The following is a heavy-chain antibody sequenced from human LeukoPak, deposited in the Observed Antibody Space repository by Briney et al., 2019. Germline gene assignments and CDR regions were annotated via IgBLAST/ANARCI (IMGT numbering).Heavy chain of an antibody. Sequence: SQTLSLNCTVSGGSISSGDYYWSWIRQPPGKGLEWIGYIYYSGSTYYNPSLKSRVTISVDTSKNQFSLKLTSVTAADTAVYYCARATSYGDYVDYWGQGTLVTVSS. CDR2: IYYSGST. CDR3: ARATSYGDYVDY. J-gene: IGHJ4*02. D-gene: IGHD4-17*01. V-gene: IGHV4-30-4*08. CDR1: GGSISSGDYY.